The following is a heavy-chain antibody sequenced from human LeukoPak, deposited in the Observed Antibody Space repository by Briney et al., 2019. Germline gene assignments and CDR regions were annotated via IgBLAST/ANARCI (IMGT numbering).Heavy chain of an antibody. CDR2: ISYDGSNK. CDR3: ARGFYSNYLDY. V-gene: IGHV3-30*04. Sequence: GGSLRLSCAASGFTFSSYAMHWVRQAPGKGLEWVAVISYDGSNKYYADSVKGRFTISRDNSKNTLYLQMNSLRAEDTAVYYCARGFYSNYLDYWGQGTLVTVSS. J-gene: IGHJ4*02. D-gene: IGHD6-13*01. CDR1: GFTFSSYA.